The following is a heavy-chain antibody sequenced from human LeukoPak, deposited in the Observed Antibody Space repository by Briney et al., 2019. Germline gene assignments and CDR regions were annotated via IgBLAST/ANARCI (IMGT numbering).Heavy chain of an antibody. Sequence: ASVKVSCKASGGTFSSYTISWVGQAPGQGLEWMGRVNPKSAVTEPEQKFQGRVTMTRDTSISTVYMELNRLTSDDTALCYCARDLSSTANWEFDYWGQGTLVTVSS. CDR1: GGTFSSYT. D-gene: IGHD7-27*01. CDR3: ARDLSSTANWEFDY. CDR2: VNPKSAVT. J-gene: IGHJ4*02. V-gene: IGHV1-2*06.